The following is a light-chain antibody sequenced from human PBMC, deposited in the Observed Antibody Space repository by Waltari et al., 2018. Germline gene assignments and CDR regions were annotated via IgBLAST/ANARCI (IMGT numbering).Light chain of an antibody. J-gene: IGKJ4*01. Sequence: DIQMTQSPSSLSASVGDRVTITCRASQGINVYLNLYQHKPGKAPKLLIYAASTLQNGVPSRFSGSGSETDFTLTISSLQPEDSAIYYCQQSYSTRALTFGGGTKVEI. CDR1: QGINVY. V-gene: IGKV1-39*01. CDR2: AAS. CDR3: QQSYSTRALT.